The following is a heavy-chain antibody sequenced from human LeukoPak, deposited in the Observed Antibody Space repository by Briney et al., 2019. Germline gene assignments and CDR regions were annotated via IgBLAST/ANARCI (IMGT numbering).Heavy chain of an antibody. CDR1: GYTFTGYY. V-gene: IGHV1-2*02. J-gene: IGHJ5*02. CDR2: INPNSGGT. D-gene: IGHD2-2*01. Sequence: ASVKVSCKASGYTFTGYYMHWVRQAPGQGREWMGWINPNSGGTNYAQKFQGRVTMTRDTSISTAYMELSRLRSDDTAVYYCAIFTGYCSSTSCYNWFDPWGQGTLVTVSS. CDR3: AIFTGYCSSTSCYNWFDP.